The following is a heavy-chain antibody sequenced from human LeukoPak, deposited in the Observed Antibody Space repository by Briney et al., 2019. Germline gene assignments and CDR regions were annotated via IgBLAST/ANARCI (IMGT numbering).Heavy chain of an antibody. CDR1: GFTFDDYA. V-gene: IGHV3-9*01. D-gene: IGHD2-21*01. CDR3: AKALTRMVIRAEYFQH. CDR2: ISWNSGSI. J-gene: IGHJ1*01. Sequence: PGGSLRLSCAASGFTFDDYAMHWVRQAPGKGLEWVAGISWNSGSIGYGDSVKGRFSISRDNAKNSLYLQMNSLRAEDTALYYCAKALTRMVIRAEYFQHWGQGTLVTVSS.